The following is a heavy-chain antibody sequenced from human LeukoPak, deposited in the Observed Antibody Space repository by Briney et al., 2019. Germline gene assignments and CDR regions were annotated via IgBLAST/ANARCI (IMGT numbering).Heavy chain of an antibody. V-gene: IGHV4-39*02. CDR1: GDSINNANYN. CDR3: ARKSFDAFDI. Sequence: SETLSLTCVVSGDSINNANYNWGWMRQPPGKGLEWIGTVSYSGTRYYSPSLRGRLTMSVDTSKNHLSLRLNSVSAADTAVYYCARKSFDAFDIWGQGTLVTVSS. J-gene: IGHJ3*02. CDR2: VSYSGTR.